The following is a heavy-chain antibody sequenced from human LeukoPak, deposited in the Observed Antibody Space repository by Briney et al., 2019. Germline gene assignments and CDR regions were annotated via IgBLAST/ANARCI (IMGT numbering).Heavy chain of an antibody. CDR1: GFTFSIYE. Sequence: PGGSLRLSCAASGFTFSIYEMNWVRQAPGKGLEWVSHIGSSGSTIYYADSVKGRFTISRDNAKNSLYLQMNSLRVEDTAVYYCARGARVVVTAIPNFDYWGQGTLVTVSS. V-gene: IGHV3-48*03. J-gene: IGHJ4*02. D-gene: IGHD2-21*02. CDR3: ARGARVVVTAIPNFDY. CDR2: IGSSGSTI.